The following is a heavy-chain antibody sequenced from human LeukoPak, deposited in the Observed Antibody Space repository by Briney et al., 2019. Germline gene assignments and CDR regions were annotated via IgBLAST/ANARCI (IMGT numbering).Heavy chain of an antibody. CDR2: IDSDGTGT. CDR1: GFTLRSYW. D-gene: IGHD2-21*01. V-gene: IGHV3-74*01. Sequence: PGGPLRLSCAAPGFTLRSYWVHWVRQTPGKGLVWVSRIDSDGTGTIYADSVRGRFTISRDNAKNTMYLQMNSLRAEDTAVYYCTRGGLDPWGQGTLVTVSS. CDR3: TRGGLDP. J-gene: IGHJ5*02.